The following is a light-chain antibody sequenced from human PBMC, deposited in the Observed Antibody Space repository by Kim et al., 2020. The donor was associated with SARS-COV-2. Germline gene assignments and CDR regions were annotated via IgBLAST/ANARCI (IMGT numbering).Light chain of an antibody. CDR1: QSVSSNY. J-gene: IGKJ2*01. CDR3: QQYGYSPYT. CDR2: GAS. V-gene: IGKV3-20*01. Sequence: LAPGERATRACRASQSVSSNYLGWYQQKPGQTPRLLRYGASNRATGIPDRFSGSGSGTDFTLTINRLEPEDFALYYCQQYGYSPYTFGQGTKLGIK.